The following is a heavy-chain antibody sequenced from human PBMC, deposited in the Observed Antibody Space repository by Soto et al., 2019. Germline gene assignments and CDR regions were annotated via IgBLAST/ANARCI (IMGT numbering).Heavy chain of an antibody. CDR3: ASTKKYYDFWSGYYKDYYYGMDV. D-gene: IGHD3-3*01. J-gene: IGHJ6*02. CDR2: INPSGGST. CDR1: GYTFTSYY. Sequence: ASVKVSCKASGYTFTSYYMHWVRQAPGQGLEWMGIINPSGGSTSYAQKFQGRVTMTRDTSTSTVYMELSSLRSEDTAVYYCASTKKYYDFWSGYYKDYYYGMDVWGQGTTVTVSS. V-gene: IGHV1-46*01.